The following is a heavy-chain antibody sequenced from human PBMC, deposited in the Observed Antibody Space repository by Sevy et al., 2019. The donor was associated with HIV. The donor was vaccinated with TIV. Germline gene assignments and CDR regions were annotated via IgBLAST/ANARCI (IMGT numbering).Heavy chain of an antibody. D-gene: IGHD3-10*01. J-gene: IGHJ3*01. V-gene: IGHV4-59*01. CDR3: ARQGAWYYGSTGNAFDF. CDR2: IYHTGDT. CDR1: GGSITSYY. Sequence: SETLSLTCTVSGGSITSYYWSWIRQPPGKGLEWIVYIYHTGDTKYNPSLKSRLTISVDTSRSQFSLKLSSVTAADTAVYYCARQGAWYYGSTGNAFDFWGQGTMVTVSS.